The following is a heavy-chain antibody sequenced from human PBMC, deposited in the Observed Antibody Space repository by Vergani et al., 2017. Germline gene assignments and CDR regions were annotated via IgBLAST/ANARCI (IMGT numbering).Heavy chain of an antibody. J-gene: IGHJ3*01. Sequence: QVQLVQSGAEMKKPGASVNVSCKTSGYSFNSYGINWVRQAPGQGLEWLGWISGYDGKTKYVEKLQGRITVTIDTSTNSAYMELRGLRSDDTAVYYCASGGHGSENGGALQLWGQGTNITVSS. V-gene: IGHV1-18*01. CDR1: GYSFNSYG. CDR2: ISGYDGKT. CDR3: ASGGHGSENGGALQL. D-gene: IGHD3-10*01.